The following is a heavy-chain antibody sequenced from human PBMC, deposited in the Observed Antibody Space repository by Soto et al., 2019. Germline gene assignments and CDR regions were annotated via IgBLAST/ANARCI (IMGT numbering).Heavy chain of an antibody. D-gene: IGHD2-2*03. CDR3: ARHGYCISTSCYGIDY. CDR2: IYYSGST. J-gene: IGHJ4*02. V-gene: IGHV4-39*01. CDR1: GGSISSSSYY. Sequence: QLQLQESGPGLVKPSETLSLTCTVSGGSISSSSYYWGWIRQPPGKGLEWIGSIYYSGSTYYNPSLKSRVTISVDTSKNQFSLKLSSVTAADTAVYYCARHGYCISTSCYGIDYWGQGTLVTVSS.